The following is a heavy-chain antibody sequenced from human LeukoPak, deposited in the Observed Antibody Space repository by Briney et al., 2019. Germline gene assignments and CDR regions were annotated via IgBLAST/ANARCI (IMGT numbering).Heavy chain of an antibody. CDR1: GFTFSSYA. CDR3: ARDAGDIVVVPAAQYNWFDP. J-gene: IGHJ5*02. Sequence: GGSLRLSCAASGFTFSSYAMHWARQAPGRGLEWVAFISFDGSNKYYADSVKGRFTISRDNSKNTLYLQMNSLRDEDTAVYYCARDAGDIVVVPAAQYNWFDPWGQGTLVTVSS. V-gene: IGHV3-30-3*01. CDR2: ISFDGSNK. D-gene: IGHD2-2*01.